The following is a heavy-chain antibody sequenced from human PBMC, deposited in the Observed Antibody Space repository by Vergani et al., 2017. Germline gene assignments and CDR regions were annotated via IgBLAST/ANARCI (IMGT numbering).Heavy chain of an antibody. J-gene: IGHJ6*03. CDR2: INSDGDST. D-gene: IGHD1-26*01. CDR1: GFTFSNYW. Sequence: DVHLAESGGGFFQPGGSLRLSCTASGFTFSNYWMQWVRQAPGKGRMWVSRINSDGDSTSYADSVKGRFTISRDNAKNTLYLQMDSLRAEDTAVYYCARDGWELLDYFYYMDVWGKGTTVTVSS. V-gene: IGHV3-74*01. CDR3: ARDGWELLDYFYYMDV.